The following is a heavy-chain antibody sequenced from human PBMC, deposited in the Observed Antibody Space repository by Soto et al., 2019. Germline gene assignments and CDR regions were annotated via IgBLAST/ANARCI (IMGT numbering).Heavy chain of an antibody. D-gene: IGHD3-16*01. CDR1: GYTFSSYG. Sequence: ASVKVSCKASGYTFSSYGLTWVRRAPGQGLEWMGWISGYDGKTNYAQNFQDRVTMTTDPSTRTAYMELRSLRSDDTAVYYCARDRVAGIWGDAFDIWGQGTMVTVSS. V-gene: IGHV1-18*01. CDR3: ARDRVAGIWGDAFDI. CDR2: ISGYDGKT. J-gene: IGHJ3*02.